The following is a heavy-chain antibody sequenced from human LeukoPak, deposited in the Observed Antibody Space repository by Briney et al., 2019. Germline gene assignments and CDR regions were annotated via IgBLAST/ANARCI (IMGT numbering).Heavy chain of an antibody. V-gene: IGHV3-74*01. CDR2: ICPDGTGI. CDR3: VRDFRSADY. CDR1: GFIFSFYC. Sequence: WGSLRLSCAASGFIFSFYCMHWLLHAPGKGPMWVSRICPDGTGISYADSVKARFTTSRDNAKNTVYLQMNSLREEDTAVYYCVRDFRSADYWGQGTLVTVSS. J-gene: IGHJ4*02.